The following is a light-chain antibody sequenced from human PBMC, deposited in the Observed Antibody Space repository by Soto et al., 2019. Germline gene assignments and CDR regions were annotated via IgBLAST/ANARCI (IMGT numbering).Light chain of an antibody. CDR2: DVT. CDR1: SSDIGGYNS. V-gene: IGLV2-8*01. J-gene: IGLJ1*01. Sequence: QSALTQSPSASGSPGQSVTISCTGTSSDIGGYNSVSWYQQHPGKAPKVMIYDVTKRPSGVPDRFSGSKSGNTASLTVSALQAXDEADYYCSSYTDRKNLVFGTGTKLTVL. CDR3: SSYTDRKNLV.